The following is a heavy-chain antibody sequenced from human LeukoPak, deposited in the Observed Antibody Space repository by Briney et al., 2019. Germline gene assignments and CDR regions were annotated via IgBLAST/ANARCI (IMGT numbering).Heavy chain of an antibody. CDR1: GGSVSSGSYY. CDR3: ARYSGYYLSYFDY. V-gene: IGHV4-61*01. J-gene: IGHJ4*02. Sequence: SETLSLTCTVSGGSVSSGSYYWSWIRQPPGKGLEWIGYIYYSGSTNYNPSLKSRVTISVDTSKNQFSLKLSSVTAADTAVYYCARYSGYYLSYFDYWGQGTLVTVSS. CDR2: IYYSGST. D-gene: IGHD3-22*01.